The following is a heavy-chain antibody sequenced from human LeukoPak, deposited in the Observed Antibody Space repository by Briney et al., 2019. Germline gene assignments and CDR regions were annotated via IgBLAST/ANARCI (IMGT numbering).Heavy chain of an antibody. CDR1: GYTFTSYD. D-gene: IGHD6-13*01. CDR3: ARAVSSSGYGYYYYMDV. Sequence: ASVKVSCKASGYTFTSYDINWVRQATGQGLEWMGWMNPNSGNTGYAQKFQGRVTITRNTPISTAYMELSSLRSEDTAVYYCARAVSSSGYGYYYYMDVRGKGTTVTVSS. J-gene: IGHJ6*03. CDR2: MNPNSGNT. V-gene: IGHV1-8*03.